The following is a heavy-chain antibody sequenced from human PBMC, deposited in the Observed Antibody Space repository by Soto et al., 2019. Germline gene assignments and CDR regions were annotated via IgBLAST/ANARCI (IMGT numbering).Heavy chain of an antibody. V-gene: IGHV3-23*01. Sequence: GGSLRLSCAGSGFSFSNYAMNWVRQAPGKGLEWVSVISASGGSTYYADSVKGRFTISRDNAKNSLYLQMNSLRAEDTAVYYCARDVANYDFWSGYKNNWFDPWGQGTLVTVSS. CDR2: ISASGGST. CDR3: ARDVANYDFWSGYKNNWFDP. J-gene: IGHJ5*02. CDR1: GFSFSNYA. D-gene: IGHD3-3*01.